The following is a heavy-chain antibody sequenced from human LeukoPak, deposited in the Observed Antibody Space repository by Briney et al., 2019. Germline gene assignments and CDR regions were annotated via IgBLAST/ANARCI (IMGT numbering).Heavy chain of an antibody. Sequence: GGSLRLSCSGSGFTFSRHNMHWVRQAPGKGLEYVSAISYNGDSTYYVDSVKGRFTISRDNSKNTLSLQMNSVRPDDTAVYYCAKDRYGDYGPFDNWGQGTMVTVSS. CDR2: ISYNGDST. CDR3: AKDRYGDYGPFDN. V-gene: IGHV3-64*04. D-gene: IGHD4-17*01. CDR1: GFTFSRHN. J-gene: IGHJ3*02.